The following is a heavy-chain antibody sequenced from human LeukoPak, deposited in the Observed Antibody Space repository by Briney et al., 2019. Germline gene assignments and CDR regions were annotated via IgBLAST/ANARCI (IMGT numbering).Heavy chain of an antibody. CDR2: ITGSSNTK. D-gene: IGHD6-13*01. CDR3: ARGHLAAAGYAFDI. CDR1: GFTFSSYS. J-gene: IGHJ3*02. V-gene: IGHV3-48*01. Sequence: PGGSLRLSCAASGFTFSSYSMNWVRQAPGKGLEWVSYITGSSNTKYYADSVKGRFTISRDNAKNSLYLQMNSLRAEDTAVYYCARGHLAAAGYAFDIWGQGTMVTVSS.